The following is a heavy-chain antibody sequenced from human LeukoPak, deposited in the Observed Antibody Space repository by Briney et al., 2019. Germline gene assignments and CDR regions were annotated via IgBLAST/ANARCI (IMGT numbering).Heavy chain of an antibody. J-gene: IGHJ4*02. V-gene: IGHV4-59*08. CDR2: IYYSGST. Sequence: SETLSLTCTVSGSSISSYYWSWIRQPPGKGLEWIGYIYYSGSTNYNPSLKSRVTISVDTSKNQFSLKLSSVTAADTAVYYCARHAPPAVVTPFDYWGQGTLVTVSS. D-gene: IGHD4-23*01. CDR1: GSSISSYY. CDR3: ARHAPPAVVTPFDY.